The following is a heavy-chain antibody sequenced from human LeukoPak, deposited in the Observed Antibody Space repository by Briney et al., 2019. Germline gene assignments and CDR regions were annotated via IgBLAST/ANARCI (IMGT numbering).Heavy chain of an antibody. CDR3: ARARYTKGFYFDY. J-gene: IGHJ4*02. Sequence: SETLSLTCAVYGGSFSGYYWSWIRQPPGKGLEWIGEINHSGSTNYNPSLKSRVTISVDTSKNQFSLKLSPVTAADTAVYYCARARYTKGFYFDYWGQGTLVTVSS. CDR1: GGSFSGYY. CDR2: INHSGST. D-gene: IGHD2-2*02. V-gene: IGHV4-34*01.